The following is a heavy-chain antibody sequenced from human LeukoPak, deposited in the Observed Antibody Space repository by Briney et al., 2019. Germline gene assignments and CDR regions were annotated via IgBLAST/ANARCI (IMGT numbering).Heavy chain of an antibody. CDR3: ARDRNYYDSSGYYFSDY. CDR2: IKQDGSEK. J-gene: IGHJ4*02. V-gene: IGHV3-7*01. Sequence: GGSLRLSCAASGFTFSSYWMSWVRQAPGKGLEWVANIKQDGSEKCYVDSVKGRFTISRDNAKNSLYLQMNSLRAEDTAVYYCARDRNYYDSSGYYFSDYWGQGTLVTVSS. D-gene: IGHD3-22*01. CDR1: GFTFSSYW.